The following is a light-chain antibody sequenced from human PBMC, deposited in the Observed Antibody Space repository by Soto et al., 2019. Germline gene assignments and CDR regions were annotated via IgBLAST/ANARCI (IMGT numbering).Light chain of an antibody. J-gene: IGKJ2*01. CDR1: QSVGGY. Sequence: EIVMTQSPATLSVSLGERATLSCRASQSVGGYLAWYQQRPGQVPRLLIYDAYTRAAGVPARFSGSGSGTEFSLTISSLQSEDFAVYYCQQYSDWPLYTFGQGTKVEIK. CDR3: QQYSDWPLYT. CDR2: DAY. V-gene: IGKV3-15*01.